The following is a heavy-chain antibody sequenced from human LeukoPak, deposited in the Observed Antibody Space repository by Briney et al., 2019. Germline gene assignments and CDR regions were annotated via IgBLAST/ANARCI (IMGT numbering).Heavy chain of an antibody. Sequence: GGSLRLSCAASGFTFSSYGMHWVRQAPGKGLEWVAVISYDGSNKYYADSVKGRFTISRDNSKNTLYLQMNSLRAEDTAVYYCAKDQGKYSSSWYYYYYYGMDVWGQGTTVTVSS. CDR2: ISYDGSNK. D-gene: IGHD6-13*01. CDR1: GFTFSSYG. CDR3: AKDQGKYSSSWYYYYYYGMDV. V-gene: IGHV3-30*18. J-gene: IGHJ6*02.